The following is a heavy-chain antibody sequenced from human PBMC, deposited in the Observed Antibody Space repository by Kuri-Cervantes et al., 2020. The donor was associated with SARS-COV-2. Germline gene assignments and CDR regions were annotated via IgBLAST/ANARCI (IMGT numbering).Heavy chain of an antibody. CDR2: ISYDGSNK. J-gene: IGHJ4*02. CDR3: ARGMGAGATSWSFDY. D-gene: IGHD1-26*01. V-gene: IGHV3-30-3*01. CDR1: GFTFSSYA. Sequence: GESLKISCAAPGFTFSSYAMHWVRQAPGKGLEWVAVISYDGSNKYYADSVKGRFTISRDNSKNTLYLQMNSLRAEDTAVYYCARGMGAGATSWSFDYWGQGTLVTVSS.